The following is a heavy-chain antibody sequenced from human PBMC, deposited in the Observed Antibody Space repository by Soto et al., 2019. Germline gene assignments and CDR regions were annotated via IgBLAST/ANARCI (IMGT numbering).Heavy chain of an antibody. CDR3: ARAGWYRFDY. J-gene: IGHJ4*02. CDR1: GFTFSSYA. CDR2: INGDGTST. Sequence: GSLRLSCAASGFTFSSYAMSWVRQAPGKGLVWVSGINGDGTSTYYADSVEGRFTISRDNAKNTLYLQMNSLRVEDTAVYYCARAGWYRFDYWGQGTQVTVSS. V-gene: IGHV3-74*01. D-gene: IGHD6-19*01.